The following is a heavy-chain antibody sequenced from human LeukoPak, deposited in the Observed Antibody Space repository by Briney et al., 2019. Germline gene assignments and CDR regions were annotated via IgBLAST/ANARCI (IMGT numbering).Heavy chain of an antibody. CDR2: IYLSDYYT. J-gene: IGHJ4*02. CDR1: GFSFTNYW. CDR3: ARWVPFWSGYHFDY. V-gene: IGHV5-51*01. Sequence: GASLQISCKASGFSFTNYWIGWVRQLTGKGLEWMGIIYLSDYYTRYSPSFQGQVTISADKSISTAYLQWSSLKASDTAMYYCARWVPFWSGYHFDYWGQGTLVTVSS. D-gene: IGHD3-3*01.